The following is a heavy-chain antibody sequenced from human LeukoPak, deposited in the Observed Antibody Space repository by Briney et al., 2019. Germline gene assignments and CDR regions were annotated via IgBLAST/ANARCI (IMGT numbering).Heavy chain of an antibody. D-gene: IGHD3-16*01. J-gene: IGHJ6*02. CDR2: ISYDGSNK. V-gene: IGHV3-30*18. CDR1: GFTFSSYG. Sequence: PGGSLRLSCAASGFTFSSYGMHWVRQAPGKGLEWVAVISYDGSNKYYADSVKGRFTISRDNSKNTLYLQMNSLRAEDTAVYYCAKEESEGGYYGMDVWGQGTTVTVSS. CDR3: AKEESEGGYYGMDV.